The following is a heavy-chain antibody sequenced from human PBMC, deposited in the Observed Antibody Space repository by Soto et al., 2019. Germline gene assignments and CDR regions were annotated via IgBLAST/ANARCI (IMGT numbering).Heavy chain of an antibody. CDR1: GGSVSSGSFY. CDR3: ARAPYDRSGYPWFDY. V-gene: IGHV4-61*01. Sequence: SETLSLTCTVSGGSVSSGSFYWNWIRQPPGKGLDWIAYIYNNGRTNSNPSLKSRVTISVDTSKNQFSLKLSSVTAADTAVYYCARAPYDRSGYPWFDYWGQG. CDR2: IYNNGRT. J-gene: IGHJ4*02. D-gene: IGHD3-22*01.